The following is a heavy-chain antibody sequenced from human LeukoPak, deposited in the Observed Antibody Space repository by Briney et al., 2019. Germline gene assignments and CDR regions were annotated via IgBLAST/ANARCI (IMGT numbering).Heavy chain of an antibody. Sequence: GGSLRLSCAASGFSFSGHYMSWIRQAPGKGLEWVSYISSTITTIYYADSVKGRFTISRDNAKNSLYLQMSSLRGEDTAVYYCARGDCSATSCYYFDYWGQGTLVTVSS. D-gene: IGHD2-2*01. V-gene: IGHV3-11*04. J-gene: IGHJ4*02. CDR3: ARGDCSATSCYYFDY. CDR2: ISSTITTI. CDR1: GFSFSGHY.